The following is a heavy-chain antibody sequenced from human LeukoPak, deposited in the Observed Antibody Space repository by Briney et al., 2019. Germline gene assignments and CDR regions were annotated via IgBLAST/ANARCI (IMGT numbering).Heavy chain of an antibody. D-gene: IGHD3-16*02. J-gene: IGHJ4*02. CDR2: ISGSGGST. Sequence: GGSLRLSCAASGFTFSSYAMSWVRQAPGKGLEWVSAISGSGGSTYYADSVKGRFTISRDNSKNTLYLQMNSLRAEDTAVYYCAKDRAITFGGVIVPEMGHWGQGTLVTVSS. CDR3: AKDRAITFGGVIVPEMGH. V-gene: IGHV3-23*01. CDR1: GFTFSSYA.